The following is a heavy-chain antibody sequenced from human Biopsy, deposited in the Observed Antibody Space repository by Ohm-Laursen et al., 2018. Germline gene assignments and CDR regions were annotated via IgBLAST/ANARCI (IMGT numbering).Heavy chain of an antibody. Sequence: SLRHSCAASGFTFSSHAMAWVRQAPGKGLEWVSGIRDSGDSAYYADSVKGRFTISRDNSRNTLYLQMNSLRVEDTAVYYCARGPSGVATIGRGQGTLVTVSS. D-gene: IGHD5-24*01. J-gene: IGHJ4*02. CDR2: IRDSGDSA. CDR1: GFTFSSHA. V-gene: IGHV3-23*01. CDR3: ARGPSGVATIG.